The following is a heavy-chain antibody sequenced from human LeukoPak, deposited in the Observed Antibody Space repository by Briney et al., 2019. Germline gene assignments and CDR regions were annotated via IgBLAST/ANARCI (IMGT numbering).Heavy chain of an antibody. CDR1: GASISTSAYY. V-gene: IGHV4-39*07. Sequence: PSETLSLTCTVSGASISTSAYYWGWIRQPPGRGLDWIGNIYYSGSTYYNPSLKSRVTISVDTSKNQFSLKLSSVTAADTAVYYCARDYAYSSSWNNYYYYYYMDVWGKGTTVTVSS. D-gene: IGHD6-13*01. CDR2: IYYSGST. J-gene: IGHJ6*03. CDR3: ARDYAYSSSWNNYYYYYYMDV.